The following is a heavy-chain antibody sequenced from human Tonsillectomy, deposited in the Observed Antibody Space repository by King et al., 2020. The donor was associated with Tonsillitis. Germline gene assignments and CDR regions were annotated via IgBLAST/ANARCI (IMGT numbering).Heavy chain of an antibody. CDR3: ARHPIWWSDRRSVWFDP. Sequence: QLQESGPGLVKPSETLSLSCSVSGDSIRTDNYLWGWIRQPPGQGLEWIGSILHSGSTYYNPSLRSRVTISVDTSKNRFSLKVRSVTAAGTAGYYFARHPIWWSDRRSVWFDPWGQGTLVTVSS. J-gene: IGHJ5*02. CDR1: GDSIRTDNYL. CDR2: ILHSGST. V-gene: IGHV4-39*07. D-gene: IGHD2-8*02.